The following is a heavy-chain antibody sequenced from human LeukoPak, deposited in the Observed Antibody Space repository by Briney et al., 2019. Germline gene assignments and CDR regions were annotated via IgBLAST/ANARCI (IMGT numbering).Heavy chain of an antibody. CDR3: ARQYSSGWYAYWYFDL. V-gene: IGHV4-34*01. J-gene: IGHJ2*01. CDR1: GGSFSGYY. Sequence: SETLSLTCAVYGGSFSGYYWSWIRQPPGKGLEWIGEINHSGSTSYNPSLKSRVTISVDTSKNQFSLKLSSVTAADTAVYYCARQYSSGWYAYWYFDLWGRGTLVTVSS. CDR2: INHSGST. D-gene: IGHD6-19*01.